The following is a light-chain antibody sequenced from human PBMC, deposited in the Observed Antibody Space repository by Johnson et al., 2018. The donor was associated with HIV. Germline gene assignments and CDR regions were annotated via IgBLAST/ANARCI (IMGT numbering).Light chain of an antibody. CDR3: GTWDSSLSAYYV. V-gene: IGLV1-51*02. J-gene: IGLJ1*01. CDR2: RNN. CDR1: SSNIVSYT. Sequence: QSVLTQPPSVSAAPGQKVTISCSGSSSNIVSYTVNWYQQLPGTAPKLLIYRNNQRPSGIPDRFSGSKSGTSATLGITGLQTGDEADYYCGTWDSSLSAYYVFGTGTKVTVL.